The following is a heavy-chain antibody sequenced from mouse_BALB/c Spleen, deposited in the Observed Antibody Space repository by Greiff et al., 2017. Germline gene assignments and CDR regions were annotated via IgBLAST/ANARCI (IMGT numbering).Heavy chain of an antibody. D-gene: IGHD4-1*01. CDR2: IWGDGST. CDR3: ARVPQTGDFDY. Sequence: QVQLKESGPGLVAPSQSLSITCTVSGFSLTGYGVNWVRQPPGKGLEWLGMIWGDGSTDYHSALKSRLSISKDNSKSQVFLKMNSLQTDDTARYYCARVPQTGDFDYWGQGTTLTVSS. V-gene: IGHV2-6-7*01. CDR1: GFSLTGYG. J-gene: IGHJ2*01.